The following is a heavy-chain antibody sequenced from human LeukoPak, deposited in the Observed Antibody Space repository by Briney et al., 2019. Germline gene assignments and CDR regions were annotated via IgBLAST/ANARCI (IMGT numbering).Heavy chain of an antibody. CDR3: ATIVVPAARPDY. D-gene: IGHD2-2*01. CDR1: GYTFSSYS. V-gene: IGHV3-21*01. CDR2: ISSSSSYI. Sequence: GGSLRLSCAASGYTFSSYSMNWVRQAPGKGLEWVSSISSSSSYIYYADSVKGRFTISRDNAKNSLYLQMNSLRVEDTAVYYCATIVVPAARPDYWGQGTLVTVSS. J-gene: IGHJ4*02.